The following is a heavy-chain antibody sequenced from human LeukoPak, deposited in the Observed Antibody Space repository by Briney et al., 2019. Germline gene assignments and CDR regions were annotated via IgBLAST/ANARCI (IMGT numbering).Heavy chain of an antibody. Sequence: ASVKVSCKASGYTFTSYDINWVRQATGQGLEWMGWMNPNSGNTGYAQKFQGRVTMTRNTSISTAYMELSSLRSEDTAVYYCARGGYCSGGSCYSVTQADYYFDYWGQGALVTVSS. D-gene: IGHD2-15*01. J-gene: IGHJ4*02. CDR2: MNPNSGNT. V-gene: IGHV1-8*01. CDR1: GYTFTSYD. CDR3: ARGGYCSGGSCYSVTQADYYFDY.